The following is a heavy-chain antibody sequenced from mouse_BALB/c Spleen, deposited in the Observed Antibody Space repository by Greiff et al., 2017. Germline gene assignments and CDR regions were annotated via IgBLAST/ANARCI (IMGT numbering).Heavy chain of an antibody. D-gene: IGHD2-1*01. CDR3: ARSGNYPYWYFDV. CDR2: IWSGGST. Sequence: QVQLQQSGPGLVQPSQSLSITCTVSGFSLTSYGVHWVRQSPGKGLEWLGVIWSGGSTDYNAAFISRLSISKDNSKSQVFFKMNSLQANDTAIYFCARSGNYPYWYFDVWGAGTTVTVSS. V-gene: IGHV2-2*02. J-gene: IGHJ1*01. CDR1: GFSLTSYG.